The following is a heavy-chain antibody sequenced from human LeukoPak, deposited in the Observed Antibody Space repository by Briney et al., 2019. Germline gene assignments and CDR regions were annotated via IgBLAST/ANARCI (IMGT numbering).Heavy chain of an antibody. V-gene: IGHV4-31*03. CDR1: GGSISSGGYY. D-gene: IGHD3-22*01. Sequence: PSETLSLTCTVSGGSISSGGYYWSWIRQHPGKGLEWIGYIYYSGSTYYNPSLKSRVTISVDTSKNQFSLKLSSVTAADTAVYYCARSPTYYYDSSGYYYFDYWGQGSLVTVYS. CDR3: ARSPTYYYDSSGYYYFDY. CDR2: IYYSGST. J-gene: IGHJ4*02.